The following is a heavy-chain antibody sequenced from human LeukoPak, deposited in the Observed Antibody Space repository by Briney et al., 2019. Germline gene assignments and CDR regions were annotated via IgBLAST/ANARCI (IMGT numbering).Heavy chain of an antibody. Sequence: GESLRISCKGSGYTLPSYWISWVRQMPGKGLGWMGMIDPTDSYTNYSPSFQGHVTISADKSISTAYLQWSSLKTSDTAMYYCARTAQDFYDSGSPDYWGQGTLVTVSS. D-gene: IGHD3-10*01. J-gene: IGHJ4*02. CDR3: ARTAQDFYDSGSPDY. CDR2: IDPTDSYT. CDR1: GYTLPSYW. V-gene: IGHV5-10-1*01.